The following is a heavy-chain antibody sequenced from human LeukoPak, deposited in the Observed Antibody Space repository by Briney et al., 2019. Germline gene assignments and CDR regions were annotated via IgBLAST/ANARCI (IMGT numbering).Heavy chain of an antibody. J-gene: IGHJ4*02. CDR1: GYTFTGYN. Sequence: SCKASGYTFTGYNMHWVRQAPGKGLEWVAVIWYDGSNKYYADSVKGRFTISRDNSKNTLYLQMNSLRAEDTAVYYCARDKPPPYYYDSSGIFDYWGQGTLVTVSS. CDR3: ARDKPPPYYYDSSGIFDY. D-gene: IGHD3-22*01. CDR2: IWYDGSNK. V-gene: IGHV3-33*01.